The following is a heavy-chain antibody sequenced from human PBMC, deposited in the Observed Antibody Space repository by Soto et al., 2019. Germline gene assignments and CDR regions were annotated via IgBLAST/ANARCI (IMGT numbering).Heavy chain of an antibody. CDR3: TTVSHSSSYCHDY. D-gene: IGHD3-22*01. CDR2: IKTKTDGGTR. Sequence: EVQLVESGGGLVKPGGSLRLSCAASGFTLSDAWMSWVRQAPGKGLEWVGRIKTKTDGGTRDDAAPVNGRFIFSRDDSKNTLYLQMNSLKTEDTAVYYCTTVSHSSSYCHDYWGQGTLVTVSS. J-gene: IGHJ4*02. V-gene: IGHV3-15*01. CDR1: GFTLSDAW.